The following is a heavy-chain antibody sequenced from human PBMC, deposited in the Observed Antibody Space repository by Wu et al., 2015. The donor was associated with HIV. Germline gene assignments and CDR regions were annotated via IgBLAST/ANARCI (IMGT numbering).Heavy chain of an antibody. CDR1: GYTLTELS. Sequence: QVQLVQSGAEVRKPGASVKVSCKVSGYTLTELSMHWVRQSPGKGLEWMGGFDPEDGETIYAQNFQGRVTMTAETSTDKACMELSSLRSEDTAVYYCATDRRHYGSGTYRDAFDVWAKGHWSSSLQ. J-gene: IGHJ3*01. CDR2: FDPEDGET. CDR3: ATDRRHYGSGTYRDAFDV. V-gene: IGHV1-24*01. D-gene: IGHD3-10*01.